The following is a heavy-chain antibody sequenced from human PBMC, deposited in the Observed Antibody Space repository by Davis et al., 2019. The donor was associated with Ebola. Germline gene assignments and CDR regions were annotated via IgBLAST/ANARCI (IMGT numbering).Heavy chain of an antibody. J-gene: IGHJ5*02. D-gene: IGHD3-3*01. CDR3: ATLRRLLRFLDRFDP. V-gene: IGHV4-34*01. CDR2: INHSGST. Sequence: MPSETLSLTCTVSGGSISTYYWGWIRQPPGKGLEWIGEINHSGSTNYNPSLKSRVTISVDTSKNQFSLKMSSVTAADTAVYYCATLRRLLRFLDRFDPWGQGTLVTVSS. CDR1: GGSISTYY.